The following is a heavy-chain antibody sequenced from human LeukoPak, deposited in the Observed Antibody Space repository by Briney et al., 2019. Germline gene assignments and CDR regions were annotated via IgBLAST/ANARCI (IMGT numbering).Heavy chain of an antibody. Sequence: ASVKVSCKASGYTFTSYGISWVRQAPGQGLEWMGWISAYNGNTNYAQKLRGRVTMTTDTSTSTAYMELRSLRSDDTAVYYCARGRKGDPKYYFDYWGQGTLVTVSS. CDR1: GYTFTSYG. V-gene: IGHV1-18*01. CDR3: ARGRKGDPKYYFDY. J-gene: IGHJ4*02. D-gene: IGHD3-16*01. CDR2: ISAYNGNT.